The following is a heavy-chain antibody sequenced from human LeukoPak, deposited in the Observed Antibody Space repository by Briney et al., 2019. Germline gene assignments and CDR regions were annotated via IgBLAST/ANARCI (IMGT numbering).Heavy chain of an antibody. V-gene: IGHV1-8*03. CDR1: GYTFTSYD. D-gene: IGHD3-3*01. Sequence: GASVKVSCKASGYTFTSYDINWVRQATGQGLEWMGWMNPNSGNTGYAQKFQGRVTITRNTSISTAYMELSSLRSEDTAVYYCARGQGITIFGVVITYNWFDPWGQGTLVTVSS. CDR3: ARGQGITIFGVVITYNWFDP. J-gene: IGHJ5*02. CDR2: MNPNSGNT.